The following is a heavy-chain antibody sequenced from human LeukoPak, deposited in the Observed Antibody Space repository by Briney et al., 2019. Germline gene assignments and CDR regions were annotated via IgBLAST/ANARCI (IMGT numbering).Heavy chain of an antibody. CDR2: IYYSGST. V-gene: IGHV4-59*01. D-gene: IGHD4-17*01. CDR1: GGSISSYY. J-gene: IGHJ6*02. Sequence: SETLSLTCTVSGGSISSYYWSWIRQPPGKGLEWIGYIYYSGSTNYNPSLKSRVTISVDTSKNQFSLKPSSVTAADTAVYYCARDFYGDPYYYYGMDVWGQGTTVTVSS. CDR3: ARDFYGDPYYYYGMDV.